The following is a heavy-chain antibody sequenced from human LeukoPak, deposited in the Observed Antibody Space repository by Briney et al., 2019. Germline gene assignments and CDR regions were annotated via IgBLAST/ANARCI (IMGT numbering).Heavy chain of an antibody. D-gene: IGHD3-9*01. CDR2: INSDGSST. CDR1: GFTFSSYW. V-gene: IGHV3-74*01. J-gene: IGHJ4*02. Sequence: GGSLRLSCAASGFTFSSYWMHWVRQAPGKGLVWVSRINSDGSSTSYADSVKGRFTISRDNAKNTLYLQMNSLRAEDTAVYYCARDPILTGYYSYFDYWGQGTLVIVSS. CDR3: ARDPILTGYYSYFDY.